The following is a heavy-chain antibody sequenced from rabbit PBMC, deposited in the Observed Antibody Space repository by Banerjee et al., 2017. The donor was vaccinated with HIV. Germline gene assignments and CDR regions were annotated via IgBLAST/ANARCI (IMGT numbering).Heavy chain of an antibody. J-gene: IGHJ2*01. Sequence: QEQLVESGGGLVKPEGSLTLTCKASGFDLSSYYYMCWVRQAPGKGLEWIGCIYTGSSGSTYYANWAKGRFTISKASSTAVTLQMTSLTAADTATYFCARSWANNAAAFDPRGPGTLVTVS. CDR3: ARSWANNAAAFDP. CDR2: IYTGSSGST. D-gene: IGHD4-2*01. V-gene: IGHV1S45*01. CDR1: GFDLSSYYY.